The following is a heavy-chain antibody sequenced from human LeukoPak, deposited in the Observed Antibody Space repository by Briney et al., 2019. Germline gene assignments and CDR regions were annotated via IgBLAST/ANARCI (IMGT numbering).Heavy chain of an antibody. CDR3: ATTYYDFWSGYPDI. CDR2: IVVGSGNT. V-gene: IGHV1-58*01. D-gene: IGHD3-3*01. J-gene: IGHJ3*02. CDR1: GFSA. Sequence: ASVKVSCKASGFSAVQWVRQARGQRLEWIGWIVVGSGNTNYAQKFQERVTITRDMSTSTAYMELSSLRSEDTAVYYCATTYYDFWSGYPDIWGQGTMVTVSS.